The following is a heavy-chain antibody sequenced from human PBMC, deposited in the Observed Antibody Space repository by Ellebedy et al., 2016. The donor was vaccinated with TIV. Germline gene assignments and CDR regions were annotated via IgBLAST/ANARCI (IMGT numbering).Heavy chain of an antibody. D-gene: IGHD3-16*01. J-gene: IGHJ5*02. V-gene: IGHV3-7*01. CDR1: GFSFRSYW. CDR2: IYQDGSTQ. CDR3: ARRGSYGENAVQVNSWFDR. Sequence: GESLKISCVASGFSFRSYWMSWVRQAPGKGLEWVANIYQDGSTQYYVDSVKGRFTISRDNAKNSLFLQMNSLRVEDTAVYYCARRGSYGENAVQVNSWFDRWGRGTLASVSS.